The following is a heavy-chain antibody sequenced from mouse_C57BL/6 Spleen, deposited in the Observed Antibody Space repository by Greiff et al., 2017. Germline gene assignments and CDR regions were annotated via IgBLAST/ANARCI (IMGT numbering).Heavy chain of an antibody. J-gene: IGHJ4*01. Sequence: EVMLVESGGGLVKPGGSLKLSCAASGFNFSDYGMHWVRQAPEKGLEWVAYISSGSSTIYYADTVKGRFTISRDKAKNTLFLQMTSLRSEDTAMYYCARRSNYGDYYSMDYWGQGTSGTVSS. V-gene: IGHV5-17*01. D-gene: IGHD2-5*01. CDR3: ARRSNYGDYYSMDY. CDR1: GFNFSDYG. CDR2: ISSGSSTI.